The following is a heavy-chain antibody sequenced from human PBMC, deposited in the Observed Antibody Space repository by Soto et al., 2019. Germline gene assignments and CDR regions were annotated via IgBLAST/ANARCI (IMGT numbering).Heavy chain of an antibody. J-gene: IGHJ5*02. CDR3: AREIPAAAGISAYNWFDP. CDR2: INPNSGGT. CDR1: GYTFTGYY. V-gene: IGHV1-2*02. Sequence: ASVKVSRKASGYTFTGYYMHWVRQAPGQGLEWMGWINPNSGGTNYAQKFQGRVTMTRDTSISTAYMELSRLRSDDTAVYYCAREIPAAAGISAYNWFDPWGQGTLVTVSS. D-gene: IGHD6-13*01.